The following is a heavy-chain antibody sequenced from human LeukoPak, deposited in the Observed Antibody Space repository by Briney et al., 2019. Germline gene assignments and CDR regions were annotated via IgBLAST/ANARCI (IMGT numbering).Heavy chain of an antibody. Sequence: SETLSLTCTVSGGSLSGFYWSWIRQPPGAGLEWIGYVYYSGSTTYNPSLKSRVTISVDTSKNQFSLRLGSVTAADTAVYYCARDGPFGVVMSLGDAFDIWGQGTMVTVSS. CDR3: ARDGPFGVVMSLGDAFDI. D-gene: IGHD3-3*01. V-gene: IGHV4-59*01. CDR2: VYYSGST. CDR1: GGSLSGFY. J-gene: IGHJ3*02.